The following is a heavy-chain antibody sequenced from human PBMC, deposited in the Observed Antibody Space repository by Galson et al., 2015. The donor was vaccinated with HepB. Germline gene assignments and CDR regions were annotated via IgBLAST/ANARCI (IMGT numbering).Heavy chain of an antibody. V-gene: IGHV2-70*11. Sequence: PALVKPTQTLTLTCTFSGFSLSTSGMCVSWIRQPPGKALEWLARIDWDDDKYYSTSLKTRLTISKDTSKNQVVLTMTNMDPVDTATYYCARRWIQLHGWETDAFDIWGQGTMVTVS. CDR1: GFSLSTSGMC. CDR3: ARRWIQLHGWETDAFDI. CDR2: IDWDDDK. D-gene: IGHD5-18*01. J-gene: IGHJ3*02.